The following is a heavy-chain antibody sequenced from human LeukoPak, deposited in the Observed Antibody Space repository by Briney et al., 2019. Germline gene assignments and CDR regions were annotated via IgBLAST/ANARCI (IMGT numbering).Heavy chain of an antibody. CDR2: IYYSGST. V-gene: IGHV4-59*08. Sequence: SETLSLTCTVSGGSISSYYWSWIRQPPGKGLEWIGYIYYSGSTNYNPSLKSRITISIDTSKSRFSLKLTSVTAADTAVYYCARRSGSWFSFDYWGQGTLVTVSS. J-gene: IGHJ4*02. CDR3: ARRSGSWFSFDY. D-gene: IGHD6-13*01. CDR1: GGSISSYY.